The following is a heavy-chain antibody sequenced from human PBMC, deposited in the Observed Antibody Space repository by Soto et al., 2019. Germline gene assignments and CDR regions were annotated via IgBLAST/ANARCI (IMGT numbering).Heavy chain of an antibody. CDR3: ARDRGEHLGYYYYYGLDV. V-gene: IGHV1-18*04. Sequence: ASVKVSCKASGYTFSSHGISWVRQAPGQGLECMGWVSAYNGNTDYAQNLQGRVTMTTHTSTSTAYMELRSLRSDDTAMYYCARDRGEHLGYYYYYGLDVWGQ. CDR1: GYTFSSHG. CDR2: VSAYNGNT. J-gene: IGHJ6*02. D-gene: IGHD3-10*01.